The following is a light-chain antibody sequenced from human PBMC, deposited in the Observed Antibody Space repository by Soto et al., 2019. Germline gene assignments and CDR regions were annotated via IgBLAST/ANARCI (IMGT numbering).Light chain of an antibody. V-gene: IGLV2-14*01. Sequence: QSALTQPASVSGSPRQSITISCTGTSSDVGGYNYVSWYQQHPGKAPKLMIYDVSNRPSGVSNRFSGSKSGNTASLTISGLQAEDEADYYCSSYTGSSTYVVFGGGTKLTLL. J-gene: IGLJ2*01. CDR2: DVS. CDR1: SSDVGGYNY. CDR3: SSYTGSSTYVV.